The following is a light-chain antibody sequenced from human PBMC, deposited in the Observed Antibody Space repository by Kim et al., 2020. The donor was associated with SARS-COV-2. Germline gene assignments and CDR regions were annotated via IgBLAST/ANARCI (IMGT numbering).Light chain of an antibody. V-gene: IGLV1-47*01. J-gene: IGLJ3*02. CDR1: SSNIGSNY. CDR3: AAWDDSLSGRV. Sequence: GQRVTIYCSGRSSNIGSNYVYWYHQLPGTAPKLLIYRNDQRPSGVPDRFSGSKAGTSASLAISGFRSEDEADYYCAAWDDSLSGRVFGGGTKLTVL. CDR2: RND.